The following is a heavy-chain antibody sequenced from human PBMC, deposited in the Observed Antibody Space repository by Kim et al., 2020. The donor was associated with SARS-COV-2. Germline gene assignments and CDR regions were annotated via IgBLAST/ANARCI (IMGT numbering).Heavy chain of an antibody. D-gene: IGHD5-12*01. CDR3: ARGGKGWLRFHYFDY. J-gene: IGHJ4*02. V-gene: IGHV4-34*01. CDR1: GGSFSGYY. CDR2: INHSGST. Sequence: SETLSLTCAVYGGSFSGYYWSWIRQPPGKGLEWIGEINHSGSTNYNPSLKSRVTISVDTSKNQFSLKLSSVTAADTAVYYCARGGKGWLRFHYFDYWGQGTLVTVSS.